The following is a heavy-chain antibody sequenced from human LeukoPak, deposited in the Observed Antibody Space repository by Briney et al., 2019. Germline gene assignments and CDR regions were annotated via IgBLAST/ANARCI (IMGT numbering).Heavy chain of an antibody. CDR3: ARGRPAYGSGSYYKGTIDY. D-gene: IGHD3-10*01. CDR2: INPSGGST. Sequence: ASVKVSCKASGYTFTSYDINWVRQATGQGLEWMGIINPSGGSTSYAQKFQGRVTMTRDTSTSTVYMELSSLRSEDTAVYYCARGRPAYGSGSYYKGTIDYWGQGTLVTVSS. CDR1: GYTFTSYD. V-gene: IGHV1-46*01. J-gene: IGHJ4*02.